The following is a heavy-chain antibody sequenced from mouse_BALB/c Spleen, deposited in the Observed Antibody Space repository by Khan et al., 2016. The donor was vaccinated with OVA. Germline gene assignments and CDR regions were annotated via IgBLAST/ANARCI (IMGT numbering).Heavy chain of an antibody. CDR2: IRLKSDNYAT. D-gene: IGHD3-3*01. CDR3: TARAYAMDY. V-gene: IGHV6-3*01. CDR1: GFTFSSYW. Sequence: EVKLEVSGGGLVQPGGSMKLSCVASGFTFSSYWMSWVRQSPEKGLEWVAEIRLKSDNYATHYAESVKGKFTISRDDSKSRLYLQMNSLRAEDTGIYYGTARAYAMDYWGQGTSVTVSS. J-gene: IGHJ4*01.